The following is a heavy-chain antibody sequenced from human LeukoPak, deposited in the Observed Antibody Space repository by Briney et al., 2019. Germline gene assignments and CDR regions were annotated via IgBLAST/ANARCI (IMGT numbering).Heavy chain of an antibody. J-gene: IGHJ4*02. CDR2: IKQDGTQK. CDR1: GFTFRNYW. CDR3: ARKGLPDY. D-gene: IGHD2-15*01. Sequence: GGSLRLSCAASGFTFRNYWMSWVRQAPGKGLEWVANIKQDGTQKYYVDSMKGRLTISRDNAKNSLYLQMNSLRDEDTAVYYCARKGLPDYWGQGTLVTVSS. V-gene: IGHV3-7*01.